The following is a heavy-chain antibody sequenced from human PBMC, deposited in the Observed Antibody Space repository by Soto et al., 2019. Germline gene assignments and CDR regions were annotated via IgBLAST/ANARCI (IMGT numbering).Heavy chain of an antibody. J-gene: IGHJ3*02. V-gene: IGHV3-53*05. D-gene: IGHD5-18*01. Sequence: GGSLRLSCAASGFTVSSNYMSWVRQAPGKGLEWVSGISGEGSTTTYADSVKGRFTISRDNSKNTLYLQMNSLRAEDTAVYYCARDTAMVPPESFEIWGQGTMVTVSS. CDR1: GFTVSSNY. CDR2: ISGEGSTT. CDR3: ARDTAMVPPESFEI.